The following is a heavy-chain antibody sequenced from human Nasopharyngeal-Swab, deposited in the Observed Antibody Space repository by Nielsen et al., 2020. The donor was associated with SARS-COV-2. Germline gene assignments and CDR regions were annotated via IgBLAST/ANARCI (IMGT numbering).Heavy chain of an antibody. J-gene: IGHJ6*02. CDR2: IKQDGSEK. V-gene: IGHV3-7*01. CDR1: GFTFSSYW. D-gene: IGHD6-19*01. CDR3: AGDQIAVAGTSYYYGMDV. Sequence: GESLKISCAASGFTFSSYWMSWVRQAPGKGLEWVANIKQDGSEKYYVDSVKGRFTISRDNAKSSLYLQMNSLRAEDTAVYYCAGDQIAVAGTSYYYGMDVWGQGTTVTVSS.